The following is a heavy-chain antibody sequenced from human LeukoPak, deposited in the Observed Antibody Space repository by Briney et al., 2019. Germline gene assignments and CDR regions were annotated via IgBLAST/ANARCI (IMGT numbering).Heavy chain of an antibody. CDR2: IWYDGSNK. CDR3: AKDRTVAASSWYFDL. CDR1: GFTFSSYG. Sequence: PGGSLRLSCAASGFTFSSYGMHWVRQAPGKGLEGVAGIWYDGSNKYYADSVKGRFTISRDSSRNTLFLHINTLRAEDTAIYYCAKDRTVAASSWYFDLWGRGTLVTVSS. V-gene: IGHV3-33*06. D-gene: IGHD4-23*01. J-gene: IGHJ2*01.